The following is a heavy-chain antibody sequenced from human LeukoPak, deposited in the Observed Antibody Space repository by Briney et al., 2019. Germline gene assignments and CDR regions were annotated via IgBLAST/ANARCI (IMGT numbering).Heavy chain of an antibody. D-gene: IGHD4-11*01. J-gene: IGHJ4*02. CDR2: IYYSGST. Sequence: SETLSLTCTVSGGSISSGGYYWSWIRQHPGKGLEWIGYIYYSGSTYYNPSLKSRVTISVDTSKNQFSLKLSSVTAADTAVYYCARTPRGDYTLKAPFDYWGQGTLVTVSS. CDR3: ARTPRGDYTLKAPFDY. CDR1: GGSISSGGYY. V-gene: IGHV4-31*03.